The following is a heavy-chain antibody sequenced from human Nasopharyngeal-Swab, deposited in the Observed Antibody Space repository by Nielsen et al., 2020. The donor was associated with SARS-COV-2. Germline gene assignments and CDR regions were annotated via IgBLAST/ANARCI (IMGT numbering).Heavy chain of an antibody. V-gene: IGHV3-11*01. CDR3: ARDRHGDDSRNYYYGMDV. CDR1: GFTFSDYY. CDR2: ISRSGSTI. Sequence: GESLKISCAASGFTFSDYYMSWLRQAPGKGLEWFSYISRSGSTIYYADSVKGRFTISRANAKKSLYLQMNSLRAEDTAVYDCARDRHGDDSRNYYYGMDVLGQGTTVSVSS. J-gene: IGHJ6*02. D-gene: IGHD4-23*01.